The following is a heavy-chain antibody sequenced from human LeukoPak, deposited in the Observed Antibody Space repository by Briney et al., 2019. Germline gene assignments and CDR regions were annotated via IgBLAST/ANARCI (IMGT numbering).Heavy chain of an antibody. V-gene: IGHV1-46*01. Sequence: ASVKVSCKASGYTFTSYAMNWVRQAPGQRLEWMGLINPGGDNTDYAQNFQGRLTMTSDTSARTVYMELSRLRSDDTAVYYCAREPDYYGSGEYFDYWGQGTLVTVSS. CDR2: INPGGDNT. CDR1: GYTFTSYA. CDR3: AREPDYYGSGEYFDY. J-gene: IGHJ4*02. D-gene: IGHD3-10*01.